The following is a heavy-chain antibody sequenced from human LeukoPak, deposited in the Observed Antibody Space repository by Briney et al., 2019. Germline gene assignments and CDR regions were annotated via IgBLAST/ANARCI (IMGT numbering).Heavy chain of an antibody. D-gene: IGHD1-14*01. J-gene: IGHJ6*02. CDR2: ISGGGST. V-gene: IGHV3-23*01. CDR3: AKAEALGGQPGLRYSHYGVDV. CDR1: GFTFSSYA. Sequence: GGSLRLSCEASGFTFSSYAMSWVRQAPGKGLEWVSGISGGGSTHYADSVKGRFIISRDNFKYTLFLQMKSLRDEDTATYYCAKAEALGGQPGLRYSHYGVDVWGQGTTVIVSS.